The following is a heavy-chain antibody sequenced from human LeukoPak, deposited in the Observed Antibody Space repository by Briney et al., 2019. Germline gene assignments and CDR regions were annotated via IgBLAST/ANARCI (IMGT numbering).Heavy chain of an antibody. CDR3: ARDDFWSGYRAFDI. D-gene: IGHD3-3*01. CDR1: GGSFSGYY. J-gene: IGHJ3*02. Sequence: SETLSLTCAVYGGSFSGYYWSWIRQPPGKGLEWIGEINHSGSTNYNPSLKSRVTISVDTSKNQFSLKLSSVTAADTAVYYCARDDFWSGYRAFDIWGQGTMVTVSS. V-gene: IGHV4-34*01. CDR2: INHSGST.